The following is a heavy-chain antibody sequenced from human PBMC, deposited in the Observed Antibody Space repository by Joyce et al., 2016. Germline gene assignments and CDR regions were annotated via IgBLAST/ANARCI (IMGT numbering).Heavy chain of an antibody. CDR2: ISYDGRNK. V-gene: IGHV3-30*04. CDR1: GFTFSHYL. D-gene: IGHD3-9*01. J-gene: IGHJ5*02. Sequence: QVQLVESGGGVVQPGKSLRLSCAASGFTFSHYLMHWVRQAPGKGLEWVAVISYDGRNKYYADSLKGRFTISRDNSKNALYLQMNSLRTEDTAVYYCAREDRDYDILTGYHSKRFDPWGQGTLVTVSS. CDR3: AREDRDYDILTGYHSKRFDP.